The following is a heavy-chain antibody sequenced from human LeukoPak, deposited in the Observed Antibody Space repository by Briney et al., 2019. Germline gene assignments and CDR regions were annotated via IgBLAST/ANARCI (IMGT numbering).Heavy chain of an antibody. Sequence: PGGSLRLSCAASGFXFSSYGIHWVRQAPGKGLDWVTVISYDGSYKYYAESVKGRFTISRDNSKKTLYLQMNSLRAEDTAVYYCAEDHGSGSYHDPNWFDPWGQGTLVTVSS. CDR3: AEDHGSGSYHDPNWFDP. J-gene: IGHJ5*02. V-gene: IGHV3-30*18. D-gene: IGHD3-10*01. CDR2: ISYDGSYK. CDR1: GFXFSSYG.